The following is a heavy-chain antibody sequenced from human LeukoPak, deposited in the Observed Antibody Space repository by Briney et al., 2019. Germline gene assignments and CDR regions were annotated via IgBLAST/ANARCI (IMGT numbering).Heavy chain of an antibody. CDR2: ISGSDGSP. Sequence: GGSLRLPCAASGFTYSIYAMSWAPQAPGKGLEWVSAISGSDGSPYYADSVKGRFTISRNNSKNTLYLQMNSVRAEDTEVYYCAKLWVMITFGGVIDIEAPGASGDYWGQGTLVTVSS. D-gene: IGHD3-16*02. CDR1: GFTYSIYA. J-gene: IGHJ4*02. CDR3: AKLWVMITFGGVIDIEAPGASGDY. V-gene: IGHV3-23*01.